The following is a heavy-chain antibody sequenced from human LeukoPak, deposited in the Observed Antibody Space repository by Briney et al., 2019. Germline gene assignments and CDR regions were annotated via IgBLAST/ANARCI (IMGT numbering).Heavy chain of an antibody. CDR1: GFTFSSYA. CDR3: ARDSAAWIQLWFFDY. Sequence: GGSLRLSCAASGFTFSSYAMHWVRQAPGKGLEYVSAISSNGGSTYYANSVKGRFTISRDNSKNTLYLQMNSLRAEDTAVYYCARDSAAWIQLWFFDYWGQGTLVTVSS. D-gene: IGHD5-18*01. J-gene: IGHJ4*02. CDR2: ISSNGGST. V-gene: IGHV3-64*01.